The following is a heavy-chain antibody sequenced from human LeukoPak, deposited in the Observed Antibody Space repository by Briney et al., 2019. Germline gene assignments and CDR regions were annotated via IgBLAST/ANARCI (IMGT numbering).Heavy chain of an antibody. CDR2: ISPSGGST. CDR3: ARVGNPHYYYYYGMDV. D-gene: IGHD1-14*01. V-gene: IGHV1-46*01. Sequence: ASVKVSCKASGYTFTSYYMHWVRQAPGLGLEWMGIISPSGGSTSYAQKFQGRVTMTRDTSTSTVYMELSSLRSEDTAVYYCARVGNPHYYYYYGMDVWGQGTTVTVSS. J-gene: IGHJ6*02. CDR1: GYTFTSYY.